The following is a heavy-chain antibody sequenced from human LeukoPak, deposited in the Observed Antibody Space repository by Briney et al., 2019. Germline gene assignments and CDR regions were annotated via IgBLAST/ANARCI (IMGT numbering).Heavy chain of an antibody. V-gene: IGHV1-18*01. J-gene: IGHJ3*02. Sequence: ASVKVSCKASGYTFTSYGISWVRQAPGQGLEWMGWISAYNGNTNYAQKLQGRVTMATDTSTSTAYMELRSLRSDDTAVYYCARDIVVVPAALTSHDAFDIWGQGTMVTVSS. D-gene: IGHD2-2*01. CDR3: ARDIVVVPAALTSHDAFDI. CDR1: GYTFTSYG. CDR2: ISAYNGNT.